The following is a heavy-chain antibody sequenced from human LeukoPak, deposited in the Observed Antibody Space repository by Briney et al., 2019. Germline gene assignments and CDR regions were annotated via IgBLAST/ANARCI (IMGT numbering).Heavy chain of an antibody. Sequence: SETLSLTCTVSGGSISSYYWSWIRQPPGKGLEWIGYIYYSGSTNYNPSLKSRVTISVDTSKNQFSLKLSSVTAADTAVYYCARVRRDGYNLLYWYFDLWGRGTLVTVSS. V-gene: IGHV4-59*01. J-gene: IGHJ2*01. CDR1: GGSISSYY. D-gene: IGHD5-24*01. CDR3: ARVRRDGYNLLYWYFDL. CDR2: IYYSGST.